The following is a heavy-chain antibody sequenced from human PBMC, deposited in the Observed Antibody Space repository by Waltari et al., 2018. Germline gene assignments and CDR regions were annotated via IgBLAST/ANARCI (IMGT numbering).Heavy chain of an antibody. V-gene: IGHV4-61*02. CDR3: AREGTYSNFRAFDY. CDR1: GGSISSGSYY. CDR2: IYTSWST. J-gene: IGHJ4*02. D-gene: IGHD4-4*01. Sequence: QVQLQESGPGLVKPSQTLSLTCTVSGGSISSGSYYWSWIRQPAGKGLAWIGRIYTSWSTNYTPSLKSRVTISVDTSKNQFSLKLSSVTAADTAVYYCAREGTYSNFRAFDYWGQGTLVTVSS.